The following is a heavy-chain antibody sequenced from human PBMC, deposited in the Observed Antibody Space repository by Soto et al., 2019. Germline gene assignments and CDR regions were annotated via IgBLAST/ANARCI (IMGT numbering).Heavy chain of an antibody. CDR1: GGSISSYY. V-gene: IGHV4-59*01. J-gene: IGHJ5*02. D-gene: IGHD3-3*01. Sequence: SEILSLTCTVSGGSISSYYWSWIRQPPGKGLEWIGYIYYSGSTNYNPSLKSRVTTSVDTSKNQFSLKLSSVTAADTAVYYCARALPYYDFWSGYYRSENWFDPWGQGTLVTVSS. CDR3: ARALPYYDFWSGYYRSENWFDP. CDR2: IYYSGST.